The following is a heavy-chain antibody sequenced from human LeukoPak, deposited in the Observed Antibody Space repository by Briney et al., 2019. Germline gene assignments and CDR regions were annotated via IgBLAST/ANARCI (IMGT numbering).Heavy chain of an antibody. V-gene: IGHV3-23*01. CDR2: ISGSGAST. CDR1: GFTFSTNA. Sequence: GGSLRLSCLTSGFTFSTNAMSWVRQAPGKGLEWISGISGSGASTYYADSVTGRFTISRDNSRNTLYPQMNSLRGDDTAVYYCAKDVGKWESLHFFDYWGQGTLVTVSS. D-gene: IGHD1-26*01. CDR3: AKDVGKWESLHFFDY. J-gene: IGHJ4*02.